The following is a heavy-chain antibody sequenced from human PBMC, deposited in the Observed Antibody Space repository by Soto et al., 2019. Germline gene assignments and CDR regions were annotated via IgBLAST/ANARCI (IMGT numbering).Heavy chain of an antibody. V-gene: IGHV3-48*03. CDR2: IHGGGTV. D-gene: IGHD3-16*01. CDR3: GGGGLRYFDY. Sequence: GSLRLSCVASGFDFDNFEMNWVRQAPGRGPEWLSYIHGGGTVYYADSVKGRFTISRDNSKNSLYLQMDSLRDEDTRVYFCGGGGLRYFDYWGQGALVTVSS. J-gene: IGHJ4*02. CDR1: GFDFDNFE.